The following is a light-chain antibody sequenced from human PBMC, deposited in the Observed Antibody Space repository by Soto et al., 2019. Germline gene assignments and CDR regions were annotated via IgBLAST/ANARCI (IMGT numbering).Light chain of an antibody. CDR3: SSYTSSSTLV. Sequence: QSVLTQPASVSGSPGQSITISCTGTSSDVGGYNYVSWYQQHPGKAPKLMIYEVSNRPSGVSNRFSGSKSGNTASLTISGLQDEDEADYSCSSYTSSSTLVFGTGTKLTV. J-gene: IGLJ1*01. V-gene: IGLV2-14*01. CDR2: EVS. CDR1: SSDVGGYNY.